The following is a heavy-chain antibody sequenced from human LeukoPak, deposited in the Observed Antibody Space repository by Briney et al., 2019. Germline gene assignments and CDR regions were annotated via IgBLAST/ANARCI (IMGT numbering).Heavy chain of an antibody. CDR2: IFTSGSP. Sequence: PSETLSLTCTVSGGSISSYYWSWIRQPPGKGLEWIGYIFTSGSPNYNPSLKSRVTISVDTSKNQFSLKLSSVTAADTAVYYCARREGRFDNWFDPWGQGILVTVSS. V-gene: IGHV4-4*09. CDR3: ARREGRFDNWFDP. CDR1: GGSISSYY. D-gene: IGHD3-16*01. J-gene: IGHJ5*02.